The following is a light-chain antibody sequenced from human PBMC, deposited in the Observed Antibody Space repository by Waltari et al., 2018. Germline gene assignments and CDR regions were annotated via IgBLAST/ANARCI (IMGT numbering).Light chain of an antibody. Sequence: QSALTQPRSVSGSPGQSVTISCTGTSNDVGGYNYVSWYQQHPDKAPKLIIYDINKRPSGVPDRFSGSKSGNTASLTISGLQAEDEADDYCCSYVGSNTYWVFGGGTKLTVL. CDR1: SNDVGGYNY. CDR2: DIN. CDR3: CSYVGSNTYWV. J-gene: IGLJ3*02. V-gene: IGLV2-11*01.